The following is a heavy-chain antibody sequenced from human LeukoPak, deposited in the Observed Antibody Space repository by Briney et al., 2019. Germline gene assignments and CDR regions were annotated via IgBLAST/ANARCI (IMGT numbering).Heavy chain of an antibody. V-gene: IGHV3-7*01. CDR2: IKQDGSEK. Sequence: GGSLRLSCAASGFPFSSYWMSWVRQAPGKGLEWVANIKQDGSEKYYVDSVKGRFTISRDNAKNSLYLQMNSLRAEDTAVYYCARDDVVRGVITDYWGQGTLVTVAS. CDR1: GFPFSSYW. D-gene: IGHD3-10*01. J-gene: IGHJ4*02. CDR3: ARDDVVRGVITDY.